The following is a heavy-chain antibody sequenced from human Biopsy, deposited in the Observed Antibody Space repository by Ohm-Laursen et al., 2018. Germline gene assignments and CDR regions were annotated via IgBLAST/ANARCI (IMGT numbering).Heavy chain of an antibody. CDR2: ISGSSNT. V-gene: IGHV4-59*08. CDR1: GGSFSGYY. Sequence: TLSLTCTVSGGSFSGYYWSWIRQPPGKGLEWIGYISGSSNTNYNPSLKSRVTLSTDTSETQFSLRLSSVIAADTAVYYCAAYYYDSSGYFYAFHYWGQGTLVTVSS. J-gene: IGHJ4*02. CDR3: AAYYYDSSGYFYAFHY. D-gene: IGHD3-22*01.